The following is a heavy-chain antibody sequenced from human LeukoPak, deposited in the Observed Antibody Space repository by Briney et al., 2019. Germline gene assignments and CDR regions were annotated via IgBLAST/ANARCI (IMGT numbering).Heavy chain of an antibody. J-gene: IGHJ4*02. D-gene: IGHD3-10*01. CDR1: GGTFSSYA. Sequence: ASVKVSCKASGGTFSSYAISWVRQAPGQGLEWMGGIIPIFGTANYAQKFQGRVTITADESTSTAYMELSSLRSEDTAVYYCTARMVRGVIFWGQGTLVTVSS. V-gene: IGHV1-69*13. CDR3: TARMVRGVIF. CDR2: IIPIFGTA.